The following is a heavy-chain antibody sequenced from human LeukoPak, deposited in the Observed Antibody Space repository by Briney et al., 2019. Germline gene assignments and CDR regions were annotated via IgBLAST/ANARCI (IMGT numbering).Heavy chain of an antibody. V-gene: IGHV3-23*01. CDR1: GFTFSSYG. D-gene: IGHD3-10*01. J-gene: IGHJ4*02. CDR2: ISGSGGST. CDR3: AKEVYYYGSGLNDY. Sequence: GGSPRLSCAASGFTFSSYGMSWVRQAPGKGLEWVSAISGSGGSTYYADSVKGRFTISRDNSKNTLYLQMNSLRAEDTAVYYCAKEVYYYGSGLNDYWGQGTLVTVSS.